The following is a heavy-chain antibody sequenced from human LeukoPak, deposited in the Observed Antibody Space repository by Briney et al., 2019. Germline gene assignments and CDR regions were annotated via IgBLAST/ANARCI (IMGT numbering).Heavy chain of an antibody. CDR1: GFTFSSYW. CDR2: INQDESIE. CDR3: AKDGGSGSYYQGTYYYYGMDV. J-gene: IGHJ6*02. Sequence: GGSLRLSCEVSGFTFSSYWMTWVRQAPGKGLEWVANINQDESIEYYVDSVKGRFTISRDNSKNTLYLQMNSLRAEDTAVYYCAKDGGSGSYYQGTYYYYGMDVWGQGTTVTVSS. V-gene: IGHV3-7*01. D-gene: IGHD3-10*01.